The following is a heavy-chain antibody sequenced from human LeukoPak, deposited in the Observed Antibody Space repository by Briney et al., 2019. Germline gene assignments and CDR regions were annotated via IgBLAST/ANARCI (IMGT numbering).Heavy chain of an antibody. J-gene: IGHJ6*02. CDR1: GFTFISYW. V-gene: IGHV3-74*01. CDR2: IKSDGSN. Sequence: GGSLRLSCAASGFTFISYWMHWVRQAPGKGLVWVSRIKSDGSNYYADSVKGRFTIFRDNAKNTLYLQMNSLRAEDTAVYYCARGMSGYYGMDVWGQGTTVTVSS. CDR3: ARGMSGYYGMDV.